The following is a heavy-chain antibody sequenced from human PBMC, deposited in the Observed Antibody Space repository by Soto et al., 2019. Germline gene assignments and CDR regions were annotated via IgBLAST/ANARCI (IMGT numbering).Heavy chain of an antibody. V-gene: IGHV1-18*01. Sequence: ASVKVSCKASGYTFTSYGISLLRHAPGQGLEWMGWISAYNGSTYYADSVKGRFTISRDNSKNTLYLQMNSLRAEDTAVYYCAKDLAVEMATTIDYWGQGTLVTVSS. D-gene: IGHD5-12*01. J-gene: IGHJ4*02. CDR1: GYTFTSYG. CDR2: ISAYNGST. CDR3: AKDLAVEMATTIDY.